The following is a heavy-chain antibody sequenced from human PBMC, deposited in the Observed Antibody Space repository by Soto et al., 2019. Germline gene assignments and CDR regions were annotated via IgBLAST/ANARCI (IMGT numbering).Heavy chain of an antibody. V-gene: IGHV4-59*01. CDR1: GGSISSYY. Sequence: SETLSLTCTVSGGSISSYYWSWIRQPPGKGLEWIGYIYYSGSTNYNPSLKSRVTISVDTSKNQFSLKLGSVTAADTAVYYCARDGYPYGSGSYYEILPVSWGQGTLVTVSS. CDR2: IYYSGST. J-gene: IGHJ4*02. CDR3: ARDGYPYGSGSYYEILPVS. D-gene: IGHD3-10*01.